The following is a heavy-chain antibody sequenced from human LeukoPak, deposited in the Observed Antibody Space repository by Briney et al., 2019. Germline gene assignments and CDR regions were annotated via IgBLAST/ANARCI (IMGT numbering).Heavy chain of an antibody. D-gene: IGHD6-19*01. CDR1: GFTFSSYG. J-gene: IGHJ5*01. V-gene: IGHV3-30*18. CDR3: AKDRSTGWYAGFDF. CDR2: ISYDGIYK. Sequence: PGRSLRLSCAASGFTFSSYGMHWVRQAPGKGLEWVAYISYDGIYKNYTDSVKGRFTIARDNSKTTLYLQMISVRPEDSAVYFCAKDRSTGWYAGFDFWGQGTLVTVSS.